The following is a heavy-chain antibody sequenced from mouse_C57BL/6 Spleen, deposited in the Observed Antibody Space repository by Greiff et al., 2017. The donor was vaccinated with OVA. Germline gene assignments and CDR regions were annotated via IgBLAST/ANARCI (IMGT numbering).Heavy chain of an antibody. D-gene: IGHD1-1*01. CDR2: ISYDGSN. J-gene: IGHJ3*01. Sequence: ESGPGLVKPSQSLSLTCSVTGYSITSGYYWNWIRQFPGNQLEWLGYISYDGSNNYNPSLKNRISITSDKSKNQFFLKLNSGTSEDTATYYCARGVNYYVSPWFAYWGQGTLVTVSA. V-gene: IGHV3-6*01. CDR3: ARGVNYYVSPWFAY. CDR1: GYSITSGYY.